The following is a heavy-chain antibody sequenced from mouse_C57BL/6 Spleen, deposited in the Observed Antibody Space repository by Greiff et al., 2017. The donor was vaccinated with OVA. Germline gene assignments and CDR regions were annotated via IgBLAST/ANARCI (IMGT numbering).Heavy chain of an antibody. Sequence: VQLQQSGAELVMPGASVKLSCKASGYTFTSYWMHWVKQRPGQGLEWIGEIDPSDSYTNYNQKFKGKSTLTVDKSSSTAYMQLSSLTSEDSAVYYCASWDSNSAWFAYWGQGTLVTVSA. D-gene: IGHD2-5*01. V-gene: IGHV1-69*01. CDR1: GYTFTSYW. J-gene: IGHJ3*01. CDR3: ASWDSNSAWFAY. CDR2: IDPSDSYT.